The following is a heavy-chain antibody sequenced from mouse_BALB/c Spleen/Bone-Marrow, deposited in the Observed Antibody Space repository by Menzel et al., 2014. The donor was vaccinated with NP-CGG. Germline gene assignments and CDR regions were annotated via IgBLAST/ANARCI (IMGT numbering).Heavy chain of an antibody. D-gene: IGHD5-1*01. CDR3: SRHEYSTPYYAMDY. V-gene: IGHV1S81*02. Sequence: QVQLQQSGAELVKPGASVKLSCKASGYTFTNYYIYWVKQRPGQGLEWIGGINPSNGGTKFNEKFKNKATLTIDKSSSTAYIQLSSLTSEESAAYYCSRHEYSTPYYAMDYWGQGTSVTVSS. CDR2: INPSNGGT. CDR1: GYTFTNYY. J-gene: IGHJ4*01.